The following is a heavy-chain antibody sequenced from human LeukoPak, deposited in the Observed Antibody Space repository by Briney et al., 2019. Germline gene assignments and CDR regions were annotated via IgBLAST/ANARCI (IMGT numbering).Heavy chain of an antibody. CDR3: ARGLGDFDY. V-gene: IGHV3-7*04. CDR2: INQDGSEK. D-gene: IGHD3-16*01. Sequence: TGGSLRLSCAASGFTFSRYWMTWVRQAPGTGLEWVANINQDGSEKYYVDSVKGRFTISRDNAKNSLYLQMNILRAEDTAVYYCARGLGDFDYWGQGTLVTVSS. CDR1: GFTFSRYW. J-gene: IGHJ4*02.